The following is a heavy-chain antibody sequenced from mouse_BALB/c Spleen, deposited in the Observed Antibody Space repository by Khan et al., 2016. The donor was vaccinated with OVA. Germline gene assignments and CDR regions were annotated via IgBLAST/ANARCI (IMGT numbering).Heavy chain of an antibody. CDR1: GFSLSRYN. CDR3: ARAYYKYDSYYGMDY. Sequence: QVRLQQSGPGLVAPSQSLSITCTVSGFSLSRYNIHWVRQPPGKGLEWLGMIWGGGGTDYNSPLKSRLSISKDNSKSQVFLKMNSLQTVDTAMYYCARAYYKYDSYYGMDYWGQGTSVTVSS. J-gene: IGHJ4*01. D-gene: IGHD2-14*01. V-gene: IGHV2-6-4*01. CDR2: IWGGGGT.